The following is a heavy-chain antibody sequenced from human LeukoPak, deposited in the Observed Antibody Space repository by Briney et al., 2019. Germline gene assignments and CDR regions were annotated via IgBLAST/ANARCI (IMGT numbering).Heavy chain of an antibody. D-gene: IGHD6-13*01. CDR1: GFTFSSYA. CDR3: AKDPLGNIAAAGTGDY. V-gene: IGHV3-23*01. Sequence: GGSLRLSCAASGFTFSSYAMSWVRQAPGEGLQWVSGISGSGSGTYYADSVRGRFTISRDNSKNTLYLQMNSLRAEDTAVYYCAKDPLGNIAAAGTGDYWGQGTLVTVSS. J-gene: IGHJ4*02. CDR2: ISGSGSGT.